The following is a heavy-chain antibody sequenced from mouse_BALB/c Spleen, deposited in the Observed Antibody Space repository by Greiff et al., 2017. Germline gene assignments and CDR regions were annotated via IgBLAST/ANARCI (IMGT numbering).Heavy chain of an antibody. CDR1: GFNIKDTY. CDR3: AISSLVREFAY. J-gene: IGHJ3*01. Sequence: VQLQQSGAELVKPGASVKLSCTASGFNIKDTYMHWVKQRPEQGLEWIGRIDPANGNTKYDPKFQGKATITADTSSNTAYLQLSSLTSEDTAVYYCAISSLVREFAYWGQGTLVTVSA. CDR2: IDPANGNT. V-gene: IGHV14-3*02. D-gene: IGHD6-1*01.